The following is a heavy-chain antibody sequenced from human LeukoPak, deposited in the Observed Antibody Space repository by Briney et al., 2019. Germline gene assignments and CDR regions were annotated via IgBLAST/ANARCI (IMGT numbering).Heavy chain of an antibody. D-gene: IGHD1-14*01. J-gene: IGHJ4*02. CDR2: VDWDNDK. V-gene: IGHV2-70*17. CDR3: ARLAQGRRYFDY. CDR1: GFSLSTSGMC. Sequence: ESRPALVKPTQTLTLTSTFSGFSLSTSGMCMSWIRQPPGKALEWLARVDWDNDKFYSTSLKTRLTISKDTSKNLAVLTMTNMDPVDTAMYYCARLAQGRRYFDYWGQGTLVTVSS.